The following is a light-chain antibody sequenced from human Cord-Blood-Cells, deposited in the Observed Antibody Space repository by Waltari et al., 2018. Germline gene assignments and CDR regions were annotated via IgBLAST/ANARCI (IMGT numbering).Light chain of an antibody. J-gene: IGKJ3*01. CDR2: TLS. CDR3: QQSYSTPFT. CDR1: QSLLDSDDGNTY. V-gene: IGKV2-40*01. Sequence: DIVMTQTPLSLPVTPGEPASISCRSSQSLLDSDDGNTYLDWYLQKPGQSPQRLIYTLSYRASGVPDRFSGSGSGTDFTLKISSLQPEDFATYYCQQSYSTPFTFGPGTKVDIK.